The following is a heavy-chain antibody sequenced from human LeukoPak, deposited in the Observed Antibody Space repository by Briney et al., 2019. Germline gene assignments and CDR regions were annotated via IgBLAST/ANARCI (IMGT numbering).Heavy chain of an antibody. J-gene: IGHJ4*02. CDR1: GFTFSSYG. V-gene: IGHV3-23*01. Sequence: PGGSLRLSCAASGFTFSSYGMSWVRQAPGKGLEWVSAISGSGGSTYYADSVKGRFTIFRDNSKNTLYLQMNSLRAEDTAVYYCAKDLLGYCSGGSCPYDYWGQGTLVTVSS. CDR2: ISGSGGST. D-gene: IGHD2-15*01. CDR3: AKDLLGYCSGGSCPYDY.